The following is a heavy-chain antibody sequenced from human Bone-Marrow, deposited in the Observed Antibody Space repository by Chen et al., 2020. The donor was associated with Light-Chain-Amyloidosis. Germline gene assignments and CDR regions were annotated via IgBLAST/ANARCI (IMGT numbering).Heavy chain of an antibody. V-gene: IGHV1-46*01. CDR2: INPNDGNT. J-gene: IGHJ4*02. CDR3: TRTDSNYIFDY. CDR1: GYTFINYY. D-gene: IGHD4-4*01. Sequence: QVNLVQSGAEAKKPGASMKISCKASGYTFINYYIHWVRQAPGQGLEWMGAINPNDGNTTYGQKFEGKVTMTRDTSSDTVYMDVTRLTSDDTAMYFCTRTDSNYIFDYWGQGTLVTVSA.